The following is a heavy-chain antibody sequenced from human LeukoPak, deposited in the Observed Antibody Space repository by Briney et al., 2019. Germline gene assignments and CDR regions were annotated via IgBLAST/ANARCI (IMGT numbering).Heavy chain of an antibody. Sequence: PGRSLRLSCAASGFTFSSYAMHWVRQAPGKGLEWVAVISYDGSNKYYADSVKGRFTISRDNSKNTLYLQMNSLRAADTAVYYCAKVVTPSYYYYVMDAWGQGTTVTVSS. CDR3: AKVVTPSYYYYVMDA. CDR1: GFTFSSYA. V-gene: IGHV3-30-3*01. CDR2: ISYDGSNK. D-gene: IGHD4-23*01. J-gene: IGHJ6*02.